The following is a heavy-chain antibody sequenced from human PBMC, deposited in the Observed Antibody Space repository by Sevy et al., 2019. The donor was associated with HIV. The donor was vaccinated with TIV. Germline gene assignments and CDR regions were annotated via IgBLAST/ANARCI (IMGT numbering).Heavy chain of an antibody. CDR2: ISYDGSNK. D-gene: IGHD3-16*01. J-gene: IGHJ6*02. V-gene: IGHV3-30-3*01. Sequence: GGSLRLSCAASGFTFGTYAMHWVRQAPGKGLEWVVIISYDGSNKYYADSVKGRFTISRDNSKNTLYVQLNSLRAEDTAVYYCARGGGGSSRRYYYGMDVWGQGTTVTVSS. CDR3: ARGGGGSSRRYYYGMDV. CDR1: GFTFGTYA.